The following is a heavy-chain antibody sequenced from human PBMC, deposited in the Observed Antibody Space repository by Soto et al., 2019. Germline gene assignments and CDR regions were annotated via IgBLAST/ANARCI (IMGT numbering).Heavy chain of an antibody. Sequence: SETLSLTCTASGASIRSHFWHCIRQPPGKALEWIGYIYSSGSTTDNPSLRGRVTISVDTSKNQFSLQLTSVTAADSAGYYCARGSVDYDPYFDSWGQGTLVTVS. CDR1: GASIRSHF. CDR2: IYSSGST. CDR3: ARGSVDYDPYFDS. D-gene: IGHD4-17*01. V-gene: IGHV4-59*11. J-gene: IGHJ4*02.